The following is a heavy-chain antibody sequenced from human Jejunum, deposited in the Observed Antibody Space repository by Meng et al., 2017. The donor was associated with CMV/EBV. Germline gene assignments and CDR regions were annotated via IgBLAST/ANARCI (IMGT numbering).Heavy chain of an antibody. D-gene: IGHD1-26*01. J-gene: IGHJ4*02. CDR3: ANVRLGY. CDR1: GFTFSDYW. V-gene: IGHV3-74*01. CDR2: INGDGSRT. Sequence: SCEASGFTFSDYWIHWVRQPPGKGLVRVSSINGDGSRTSYADSVKGRFSISRDNAKNTVYVQMNSLRAEDTAVYYCANVRLGYWGQGTLVTVSS.